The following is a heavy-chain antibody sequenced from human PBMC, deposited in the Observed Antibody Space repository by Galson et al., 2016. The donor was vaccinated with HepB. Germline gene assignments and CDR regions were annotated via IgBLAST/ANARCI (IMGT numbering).Heavy chain of an antibody. Sequence: TLSLTCAVSGGSMTNEGFSCSWIRQAPGKSLEWIGCIHYSGSTHDNESLRSRLSMSLDRPSNQFSLRLTSVTAADTAVYYCARVTVEGTTRGHWYFDLWGRGTPVVVSS. J-gene: IGHJ2*01. CDR3: ARVTVEGTTRGHWYFDL. D-gene: IGHD4-23*01. CDR2: IHYSGST. CDR1: GGSMTNEGFS. V-gene: IGHV4-30-2*01.